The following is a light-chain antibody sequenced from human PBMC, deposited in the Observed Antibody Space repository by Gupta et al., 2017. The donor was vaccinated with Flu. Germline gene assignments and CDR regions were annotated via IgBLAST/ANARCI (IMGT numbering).Light chain of an antibody. J-gene: IGKJ1*01. CDR1: QTIISNY. V-gene: IGKV3-20*01. CDR2: GAS. CDR3: QQYGDSPRT. Sequence: IVLTQSPGTLSLSPGESATLSCRASQTIISNYLAWYQQKPGQPPRLLIYGASNRATAIPDRFSGSGSGTAFTLTITRLEPEDFAMYYCQQYGDSPRTFGQGTKVEIK.